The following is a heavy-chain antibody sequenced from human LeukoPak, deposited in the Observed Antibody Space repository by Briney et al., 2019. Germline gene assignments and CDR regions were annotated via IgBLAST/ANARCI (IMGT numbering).Heavy chain of an antibody. CDR2: IYYSGST. D-gene: IGHD3-16*01. CDR3: ARVRPQGGHYFDY. J-gene: IGHJ4*02. Sequence: SETLSLTCAVYGGSFSSYYWSWIRQPPGKGLEWIGYIYYSGSTNYNPSLKSRVTISVDTSKNQFSLKLSSVTAADTAVYYCARVRPQGGHYFDYWGQGTLVTVSS. CDR1: GGSFSSYY. V-gene: IGHV4-59*01.